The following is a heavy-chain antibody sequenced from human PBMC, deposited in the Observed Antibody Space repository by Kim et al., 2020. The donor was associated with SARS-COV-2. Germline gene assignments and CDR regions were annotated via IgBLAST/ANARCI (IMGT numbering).Heavy chain of an antibody. CDR3: ARGTTTYFDY. CDR1: GDSVSSNSST. J-gene: IGHJ4*01. V-gene: IGHV6-1*01. Sequence: SQTLSLTCALSGDSVSSNSSTWNWIRQSPSRGLEWLGRTYYRSKSYNDYAITVKSRITINSDTSKNQFSLQLNSVTPEDTAVYYCARGTTTYFDYWGHGTLVTVSS. CDR2: TYYRSKSYN. D-gene: IGHD1-7*01.